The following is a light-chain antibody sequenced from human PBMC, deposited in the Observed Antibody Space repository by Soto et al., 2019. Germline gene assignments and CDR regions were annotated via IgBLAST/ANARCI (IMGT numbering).Light chain of an antibody. CDR1: QSISSW. Sequence: DIQMTQSPSTLSASVGDRVTITCRASQSISSWLAWYQQKPGKAPKFLIYDTSSLETGVPSRFSGSGSGTEFTLTISRLQPDDFATYYCQQYNSYSWTFGQGTKVELK. V-gene: IGKV1-5*01. J-gene: IGKJ1*01. CDR3: QQYNSYSWT. CDR2: DTS.